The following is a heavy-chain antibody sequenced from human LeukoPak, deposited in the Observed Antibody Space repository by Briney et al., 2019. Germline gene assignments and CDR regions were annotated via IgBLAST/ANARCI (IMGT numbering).Heavy chain of an antibody. J-gene: IGHJ4*02. CDR3: ATTRWTSERGGFDY. Sequence: SGTLSLTCTVSGDSISSGSYYWSWTRQPAGKGLEWIGRIYTSGSTKYNPSLKSRVTISLDTSKNQCSLKVSSVTAADTAMYYCATTRWTSERGGFDYWGQGTLVTVSS. CDR1: GDSISSGSYY. V-gene: IGHV4-61*02. D-gene: IGHD1-1*01. CDR2: IYTSGST.